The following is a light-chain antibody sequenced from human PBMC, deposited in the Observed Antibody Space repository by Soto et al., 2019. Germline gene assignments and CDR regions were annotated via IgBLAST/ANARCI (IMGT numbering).Light chain of an antibody. J-gene: IGKJ2*01. CDR2: GAS. CDR3: QQNTNWPPYT. V-gene: IGKV3-15*01. CDR1: QSVSTN. Sequence: EIVMTQSPATLSVSPGERATLSCRASQSVSTNLAWYQQKPGQSPRLLIYGASTRATGIPARFSGSGSETEFLLTISRLQSEDFAVYYCQQNTNWPPYTFGQGTNLEIK.